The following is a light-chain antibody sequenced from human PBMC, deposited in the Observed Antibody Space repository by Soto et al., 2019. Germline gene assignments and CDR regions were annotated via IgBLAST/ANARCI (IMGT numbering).Light chain of an antibody. Sequence: EVLMTQSPATLSVSPGERATLSCRASQSVGSNLAWYQQKPGQAPRLLIYGASTRATGIPARFSGSGSGTEFTLTISSLQSEDFAVYYCQQYNNWPRTFGQGTKVEIK. CDR2: GAS. CDR3: QQYNNWPRT. J-gene: IGKJ1*01. V-gene: IGKV3-15*01. CDR1: QSVGSN.